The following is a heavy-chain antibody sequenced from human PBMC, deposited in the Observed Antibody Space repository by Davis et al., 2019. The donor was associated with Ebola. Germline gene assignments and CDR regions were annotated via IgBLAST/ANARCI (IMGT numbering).Heavy chain of an antibody. Sequence: GGSLRLSCAASGFTFSSYAMHWVRQAPGKGLEYVSAISSNGGSTYYADSVKGRFTISRDNSKNTLYLQMNSLRAEDTAVYYCAYGDYGDVAAARAFDYWGQGTLVTVSS. CDR3: AYGDYGDVAAARAFDY. CDR1: GFTFSSYA. D-gene: IGHD4-17*01. J-gene: IGHJ4*02. CDR2: ISSNGGST. V-gene: IGHV3-64*02.